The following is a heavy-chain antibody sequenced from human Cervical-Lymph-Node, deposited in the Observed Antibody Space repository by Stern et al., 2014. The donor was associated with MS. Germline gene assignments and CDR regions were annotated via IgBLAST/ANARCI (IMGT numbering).Heavy chain of an antibody. CDR2: TSFDGRNK. CDR1: GLTFRSYA. Sequence: VQLVESGGGVVQPGRSLRLSCAAAGLTFRSYAMHWVRQAPGKGLEWVAVTSFDGRNKFYADSVGGRFTVSRDNSKSKLFLQMDNLRPEDTAVYYCTRSHGDYDARDLTWSFDLWGRGTLVTVSS. J-gene: IGHJ2*01. V-gene: IGHV3-30*03. CDR3: TRSHGDYDARDLTWSFDL. D-gene: IGHD4-17*01.